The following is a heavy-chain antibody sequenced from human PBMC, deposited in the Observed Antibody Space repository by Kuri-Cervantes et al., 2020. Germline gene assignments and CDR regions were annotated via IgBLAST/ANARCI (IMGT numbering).Heavy chain of an antibody. Sequence: GGSLRLSCAASGFTFSSYGMHWVRQAPGKGLEWVAVISYGGSNKYYADSVKGRFTISRDNSKNTLYLQMNSLRAEDTAVYYCAKVSDYYGMDVWGQGTTVTVSS. CDR3: AKVSDYYGMDV. CDR2: ISYGGSNK. J-gene: IGHJ6*02. D-gene: IGHD5/OR15-5a*01. V-gene: IGHV3-30*18. CDR1: GFTFSSYG.